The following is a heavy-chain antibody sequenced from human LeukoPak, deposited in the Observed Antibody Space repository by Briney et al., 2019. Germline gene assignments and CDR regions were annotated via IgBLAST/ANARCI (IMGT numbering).Heavy chain of an antibody. J-gene: IGHJ4*02. D-gene: IGHD3-10*01. Sequence: GGSLRLSCAASGFTFNNYAMSWVRQAPGKGLEWVSTVSGSGAIAYYTDSDKGRFTISRDNSKNTLYLQMSSLTAKDTAVYYCATSEGTMVRGGAFDYWGQGTLVTVSS. CDR3: ATSEGTMVRGGAFDY. CDR2: VSGSGAIA. V-gene: IGHV3-23*01. CDR1: GFTFNNYA.